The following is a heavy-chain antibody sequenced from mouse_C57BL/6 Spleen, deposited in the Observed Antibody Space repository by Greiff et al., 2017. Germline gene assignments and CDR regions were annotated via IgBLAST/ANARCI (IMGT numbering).Heavy chain of an antibody. Sequence: EVKVEESGPELVKPGASVKISCKASGYSFTGYYMHWVKQSHGNILDWIGYIYPYNGVSSYNQKFKGKATLTVDKSSSTAYMELRSLTSEDSAVXYCARGPSNYDYWGQGTTLTVSS. CDR1: GYSFTGYY. V-gene: IGHV1-31*01. CDR3: ARGPSNYDY. CDR2: IYPYNGVS. D-gene: IGHD2-5*01. J-gene: IGHJ2*01.